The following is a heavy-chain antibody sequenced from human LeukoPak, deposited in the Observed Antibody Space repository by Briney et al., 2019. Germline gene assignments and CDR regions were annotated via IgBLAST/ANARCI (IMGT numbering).Heavy chain of an antibody. CDR1: GDSISSRSYY. CDR2: IYYSGST. D-gene: IGHD2-8*01. CDR3: ARDQGHVVLTTGFDY. J-gene: IGHJ4*02. Sequence: SETLSLTCTVSGDSISSRSYYWGWIRQPPGKGLEWIGSIYYSGSTYYNPSLKSRVTISVDTSKNQFSLRLTSVTAADTAVYYCARDQGHVVLTTGFDYWGRGTLITVSS. V-gene: IGHV4-39*02.